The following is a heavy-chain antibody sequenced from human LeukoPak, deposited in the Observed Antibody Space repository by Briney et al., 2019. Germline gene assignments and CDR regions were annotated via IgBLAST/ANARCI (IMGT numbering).Heavy chain of an antibody. V-gene: IGHV3-11*01. CDR2: ISSSGSTI. CDR3: ARGQLHLYYYYGMDV. J-gene: IGHJ6*02. D-gene: IGHD2-2*01. Sequence: GGSLRLSCAASGFTFSDYYMSWLRQAPGKGLEWVSYISSSGSTIYYADSVKGRFTISRDNAKNSLYLQMNSLRAEDTAVYYCARGQLHLYYYYGMDVWGQGTTVTVSS. CDR1: GFTFSDYY.